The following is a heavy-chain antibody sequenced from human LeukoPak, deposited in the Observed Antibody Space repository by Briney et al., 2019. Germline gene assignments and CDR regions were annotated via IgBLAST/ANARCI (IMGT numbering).Heavy chain of an antibody. J-gene: IGHJ4*02. CDR1: GLNFSIYA. CDR2: LSGCGRRT. CDR3: AKAPRSRIYSTLDY. D-gene: IGHD5-12*01. V-gene: IGHV3-23*01. Sequence: GGSLRLSRAACGLNFSIYAMLWARQATGKGLEWVLGLSGCGRRTYYAPSVKGRLIISRDNSNNPPYLQINHLRAEAPAVFCFAKAPRSRIYSTLDYWSQGTLVTGSS.